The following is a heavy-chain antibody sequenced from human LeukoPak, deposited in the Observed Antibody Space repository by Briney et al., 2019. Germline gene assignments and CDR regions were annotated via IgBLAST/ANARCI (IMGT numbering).Heavy chain of an antibody. D-gene: IGHD2-15*01. Sequence: SGTLSLTCAVSGGSISSSNWWSWVRQPPGKGLEWIGEIYHSGSTNYNPSLKSRVTISVDKSKNQFSLKLSSVTAADTAVYYCARLPVVAATDYYYYGMDVWGQGTTVTVSS. CDR1: GGSISSSNW. V-gene: IGHV4-4*02. CDR3: ARLPVVAATDYYYYGMDV. CDR2: IYHSGST. J-gene: IGHJ6*02.